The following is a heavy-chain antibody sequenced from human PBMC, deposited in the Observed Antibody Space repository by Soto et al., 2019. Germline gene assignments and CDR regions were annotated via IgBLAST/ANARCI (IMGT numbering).Heavy chain of an antibody. D-gene: IGHD4-17*01. CDR2: ISYDGSNK. CDR1: GFTFSSYG. V-gene: IGHV3-30*18. Sequence: GGSLRLSCAASGFTFSSYGMHWVRQAPGKGLEWVAVISYDGSNKYYADSVKGRFTISRDNSKNTLYLQMNSLRAEDTAVYYCAKDRDYGFDYWGQGTLVTVSS. J-gene: IGHJ4*02. CDR3: AKDRDYGFDY.